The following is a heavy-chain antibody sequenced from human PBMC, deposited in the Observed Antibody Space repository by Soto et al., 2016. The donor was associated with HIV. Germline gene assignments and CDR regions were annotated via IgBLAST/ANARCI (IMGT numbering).Heavy chain of an antibody. CDR1: GGSIDTYF. CDR2: VYSNGGT. CDR3: ARTGYSSGLYYFDY. V-gene: IGHV4-4*07. Sequence: QVQLQESGPGLVKPSETLSLTCSVSGGSIDTYFWSWIRQSAGKGLEWIGRVYSNGGTHYNPFFKSRVAISVDKSKSQFSLNLRSVTVADTAVYYCARTGYSSGLYYFDYVGPGNPRVPVSS. J-gene: IGHJ4*02. D-gene: IGHD6-25*01.